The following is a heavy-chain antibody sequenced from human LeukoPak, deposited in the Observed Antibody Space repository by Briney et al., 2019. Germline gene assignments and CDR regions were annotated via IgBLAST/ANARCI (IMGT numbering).Heavy chain of an antibody. J-gene: IGHJ5*02. CDR2: ISTNTGNP. V-gene: IGHV7-4-1*02. CDR1: GYTFTSYA. D-gene: IGHD2-2*01. CDR3: ARGRLGYCSSTSCSHWFDP. Sequence: ASVKVSCKASGYTFTSYAMNWVRQAPGQGLEWMGWISTNTGNPTYAQGFTGRFVFSLDTSVSTAYLQISSLKAEDTAVYYCARGRLGYCSSTSCSHWFDPWGQGTLVTVSS.